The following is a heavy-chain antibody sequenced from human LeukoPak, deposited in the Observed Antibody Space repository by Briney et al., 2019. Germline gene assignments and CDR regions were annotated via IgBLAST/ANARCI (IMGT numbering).Heavy chain of an antibody. J-gene: IGHJ6*02. V-gene: IGHV3-66*01. CDR1: GFAFSSNY. Sequence: GGSLRLSCTASGFAFSSNYINWVRQAPGKGLEWVSVIHTGGNTYYADSVKGRSTTSRDNSKNTVYLQVNSLRADDTALYYCARERDGYCGGDCYYYYSMDVGGQETTVTVSS. CDR3: ARERDGYCGGDCYYYYSMDV. D-gene: IGHD2-21*02. CDR2: IHTGGNT.